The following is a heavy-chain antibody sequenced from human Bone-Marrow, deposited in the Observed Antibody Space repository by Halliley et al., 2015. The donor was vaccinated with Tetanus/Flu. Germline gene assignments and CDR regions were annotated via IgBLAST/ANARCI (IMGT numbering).Heavy chain of an antibody. V-gene: IGHV4-39*01. D-gene: IGHD3-3*01. CDR3: ARVSGIQVIVLEEAHFDY. CDR1: GGSVTSSDSL. J-gene: IGHJ4*02. CDR2: IYYSGTT. Sequence: TLSLTCSVSGGSVTSSDSLWAWIRQSPGKGLEWIGTIYYSGTTYYNPSLKSRVTMSVDTSRNQFSLQLTSVSAADTAVYYCARVSGIQVIVLEEAHFDYWGQGILVTVSS.